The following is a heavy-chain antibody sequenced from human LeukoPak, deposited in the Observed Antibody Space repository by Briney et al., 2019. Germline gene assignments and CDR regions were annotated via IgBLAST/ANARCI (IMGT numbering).Heavy chain of an antibody. Sequence: SETLSLTCAVYGGSFSGYYWSWIRQPPGKGLEWIGTIYYSGSTYYNPSLKSRVTISVDTSKNQFSLKLNSETAADTAVYYCARQFDYWGQGTLVTVSS. CDR1: GGSFSGYY. J-gene: IGHJ4*02. V-gene: IGHV4-34*01. CDR3: ARQFDY. CDR2: IYYSGST.